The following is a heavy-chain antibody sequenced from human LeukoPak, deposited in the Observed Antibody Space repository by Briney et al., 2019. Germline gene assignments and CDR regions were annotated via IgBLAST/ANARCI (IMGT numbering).Heavy chain of an antibody. V-gene: IGHV1-18*01. J-gene: IGHJ6*02. CDR2: TSAYNGNT. CDR1: GYTFTSNG. Sequence: ASVKVSCKASGYTFTSNGISWVRQAPGQGLEWMGWTSAYNGNTNYAQKLQGRVTMTTDTSTSTAYMELRSLRSDDTAVYYCARERRVTTGYYGMDVWGQGTTVTVSS. CDR3: ARERRVTTGYYGMDV. D-gene: IGHD4-17*01.